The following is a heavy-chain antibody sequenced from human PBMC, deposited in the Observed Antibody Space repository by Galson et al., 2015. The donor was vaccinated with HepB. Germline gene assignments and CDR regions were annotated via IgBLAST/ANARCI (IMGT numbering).Heavy chain of an antibody. CDR1: GYTFTGYY. Sequence: SVKVSCKASGYTFTGYYMHWVRQAPGQGLEWMGWINPNSGGTNYAQKFQGRVTMTRDTSISTAYMELSRLRSDDTAVYYCARADIVVVTAIPVRAGIDYWGQGTLVTVSS. V-gene: IGHV1-2*02. D-gene: IGHD2-21*02. J-gene: IGHJ4*02. CDR3: ARADIVVVTAIPVRAGIDY. CDR2: INPNSGGT.